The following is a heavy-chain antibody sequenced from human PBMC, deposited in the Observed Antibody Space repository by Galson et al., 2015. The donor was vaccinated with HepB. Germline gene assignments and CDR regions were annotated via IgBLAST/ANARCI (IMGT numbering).Heavy chain of an antibody. V-gene: IGHV3-23*01. J-gene: IGHJ4*02. D-gene: IGHD2-15*01. CDR1: GITFSINA. Sequence: SLRLSCAASGITFSINAGSWFRQGPGKGLEWVATLSTNGVTTYYPDSVKGRFTISRDNSENTLYLQMNSLRAEDTAVYYCVKHSGCCYGSGDYWGQGTLVTVSS. CDR2: LSTNGVTT. CDR3: VKHSGCCYGSGDY.